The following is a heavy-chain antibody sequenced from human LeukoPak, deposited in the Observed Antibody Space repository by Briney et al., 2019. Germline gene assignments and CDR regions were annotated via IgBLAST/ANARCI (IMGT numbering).Heavy chain of an antibody. D-gene: IGHD3-22*01. V-gene: IGHV3-30*18. CDR2: MSNDGSNK. CDR1: GFTFSSYG. Sequence: GGSLRLSCSASGFTFSSYGMHWVRQAPGKGLEWVAVMSNDGSNKDYGDSVKGRFTISRDNSKNTLYLQMNSLRADDTAVYYCAKPLHYYYSNAAWYFDLWGRGTLVTVSS. CDR3: AKPLHYYYSNAAWYFDL. J-gene: IGHJ2*01.